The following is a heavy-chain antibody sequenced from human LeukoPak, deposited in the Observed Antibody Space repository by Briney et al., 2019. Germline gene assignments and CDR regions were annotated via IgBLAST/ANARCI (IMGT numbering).Heavy chain of an antibody. CDR3: ARGLVCSGGSCYEDY. CDR1: GGSISSSSYY. Sequence: ASETLSLTCTVSGGSISSSSYYWGWIRQPPGKGLEWIGSIYYSGSTNYNPSLKSRVTISVDTSKNQFSLKLSSVTAADTAVYYCARGLVCSGGSCYEDYWGQGTLVTVSS. D-gene: IGHD2-15*01. V-gene: IGHV4-39*07. CDR2: IYYSGST. J-gene: IGHJ4*02.